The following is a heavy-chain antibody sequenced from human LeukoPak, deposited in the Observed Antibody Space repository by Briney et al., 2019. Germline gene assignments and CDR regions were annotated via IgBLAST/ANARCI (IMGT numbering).Heavy chain of an antibody. CDR1: GGTFSSYA. CDR2: IIPIFGTA. CDR3: ARGGPTFGLNP. Sequence: SVKVSCKASGGTFSSYAISWVRQAPGQGLEWMGRIIPIFGTANYAQKFQGRVTLTTDTSTRTVYMELRSLRSDDTAVYYCARGGPTFGLNPWGQGTLVTVSS. V-gene: IGHV1-69*05. J-gene: IGHJ5*02. D-gene: IGHD3-3*01.